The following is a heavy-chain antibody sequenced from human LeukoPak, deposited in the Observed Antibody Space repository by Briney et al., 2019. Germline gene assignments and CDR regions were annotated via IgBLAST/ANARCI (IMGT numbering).Heavy chain of an antibody. CDR3: ARDLGYSFGRFDY. J-gene: IGHJ4*02. CDR1: GFNFNRYE. D-gene: IGHD5-18*01. Sequence: GGSLRLSCAASGFNFNRYEVNWVRQAPGKGLEWLSYISSTGGTIYYADSVKGRFTISRDNAKNSLYLQMNSLRVEDTAIYYCARDLGYSFGRFDYWGQGTLVTVSS. V-gene: IGHV3-48*03. CDR2: ISSTGGTI.